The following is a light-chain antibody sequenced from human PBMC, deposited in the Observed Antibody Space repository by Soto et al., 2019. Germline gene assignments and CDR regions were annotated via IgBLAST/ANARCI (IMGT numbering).Light chain of an antibody. J-gene: IGKJ4*01. V-gene: IGKV4-1*01. CDR2: WAS. CDR3: QQYWLTPSLT. Sequence: DIVMTQSPDSLAVSLGERAAINCKSSQSVFDSYDNKNYLAWYQQKPGQPPKLLISWASSRASGVPDRFSGSGSGSDFTLTISSLQAEDVAVYYCQQYWLTPSLTFGGGNKVAIK. CDR1: QSVFDSYDNKNY.